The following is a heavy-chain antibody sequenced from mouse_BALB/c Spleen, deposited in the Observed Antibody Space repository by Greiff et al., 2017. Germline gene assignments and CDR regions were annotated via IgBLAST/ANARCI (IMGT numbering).Heavy chain of an antibody. CDR3: ASHYYGSSPWFAY. CDR2: ISYSGST. J-gene: IGHJ3*01. CDR1: GYSITSDYA. V-gene: IGHV3-2*02. Sequence: EVKLVESGPGLVKPSQSLSLTCTVTGYSITSDYAWNWIRQFPGNKLEWMGYISYSGSTSYNPSLKSRISITRDTSKNQFFLQLNSVTTEDTATYYCASHYYGSSPWFAYWGQGTLVTVSA. D-gene: IGHD1-1*01.